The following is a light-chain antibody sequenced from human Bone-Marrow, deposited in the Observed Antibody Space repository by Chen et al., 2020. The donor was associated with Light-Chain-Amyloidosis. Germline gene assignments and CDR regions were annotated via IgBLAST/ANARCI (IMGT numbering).Light chain of an antibody. V-gene: IGLV3-21*02. CDR3: QVWDRSSDRPV. CDR1: NIGSTS. Sequence: SYVLTQPSSVSVAPGQTATIACGGNNIGSTSVHWYQQTPGQAPLLVVYEDSDRPSGIPERVSGCNSGNTATLTISRVEAGDEADYYCQVWDRSSDRPVFGGGTKLTVL. CDR2: EDS. J-gene: IGLJ3*02.